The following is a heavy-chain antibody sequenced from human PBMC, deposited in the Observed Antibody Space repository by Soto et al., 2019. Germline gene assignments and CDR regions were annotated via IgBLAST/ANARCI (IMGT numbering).Heavy chain of an antibody. Sequence: GSVKVSCKASGYTFTSYAMHWVRQAPGQRREWLGWINAGNGNTKYSQKFQGRVTITRDTSASTAYMELSSLRSEDTAVYYCASTGYSSGWYGGYYYYYGRDVWGQGTKVSVS. CDR1: GYTFTSYA. D-gene: IGHD6-19*01. V-gene: IGHV1-3*01. CDR2: INAGNGNT. CDR3: ASTGYSSGWYGGYYYYYGRDV. J-gene: IGHJ6*02.